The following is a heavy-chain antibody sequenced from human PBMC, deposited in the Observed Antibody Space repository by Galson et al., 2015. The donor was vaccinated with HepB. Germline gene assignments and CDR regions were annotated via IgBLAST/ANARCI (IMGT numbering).Heavy chain of an antibody. CDR2: IIAGNGNT. D-gene: IGHD6-19*01. V-gene: IGHV1-3*01. Sequence: SCKASGYTFSTYAMHWVRQAPGQRLEWMGWIIAGNGNTKYSQKFQGRVTITRDTSASTAYMELSSLRSEDTAVYFCARASSSGAVAIFDYWGQGTLVTVAS. CDR3: ARASSSGAVAIFDY. CDR1: GYTFSTYA. J-gene: IGHJ4*02.